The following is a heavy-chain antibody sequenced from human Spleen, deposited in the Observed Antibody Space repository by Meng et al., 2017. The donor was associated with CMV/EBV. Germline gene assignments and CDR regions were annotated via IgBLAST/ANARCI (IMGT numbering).Heavy chain of an antibody. CDR1: GDTYSTYA. J-gene: IGHJ4*02. Sequence: KASGDTYSTYAINWVRQAPGQGLEWMGTIIPMGETAIYTQKFRGRVTITADESTTTAHMEISGLTSEDTAVYYCATDGPGGGSYCLYWGQGTLVTVSS. D-gene: IGHD3-10*01. CDR2: IIPMGETA. V-gene: IGHV1-69*11. CDR3: ATDGPGGGSYCLY.